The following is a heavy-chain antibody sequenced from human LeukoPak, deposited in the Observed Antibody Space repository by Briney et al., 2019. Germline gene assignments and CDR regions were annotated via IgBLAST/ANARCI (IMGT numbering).Heavy chain of an antibody. CDR1: GGSIRGFY. CDR3: ARVHYDILTGYYPDYFDY. V-gene: IGHV4-59*01. Sequence: SETLSLTCPVLGGSIRGFYWSWIRQPPGKGLEGFGYIYYSGSTNYNPSLNSRVTISVDTSKNQFSLKLSSVTAADTAVYDCARVHYDILTGYYPDYFDYWGQGTLVTVSS. CDR2: IYYSGST. J-gene: IGHJ4*02. D-gene: IGHD3-9*01.